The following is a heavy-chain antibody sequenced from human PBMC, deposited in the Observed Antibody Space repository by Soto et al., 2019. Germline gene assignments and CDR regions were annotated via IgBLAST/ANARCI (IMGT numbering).Heavy chain of an antibody. V-gene: IGHV3-23*01. CDR3: ALYVVGALFES. Sequence: EVPLLESGGGLVQPGGSLRLSCAASGFTFNNYAINWVRQAPGKGLEWVSAISGSGANTYYADSVKGRFTISRDNSKNTMYLQMNSLRAEDTAVYYCALYVVGALFESWGQGTLVTVSS. CDR1: GFTFNNYA. CDR2: ISGSGANT. D-gene: IGHD1-26*01. J-gene: IGHJ4*02.